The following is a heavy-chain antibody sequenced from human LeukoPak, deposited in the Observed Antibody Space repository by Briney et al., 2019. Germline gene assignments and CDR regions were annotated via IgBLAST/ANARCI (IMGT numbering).Heavy chain of an antibody. CDR1: GFTFTNAW. Sequence: PGGSLRLSCAASGFTFTNAWMSWVRQAPGKGLEWVGRIKSIGDGGTTEYTAPAQGRFTISRDDSRNTLYLQMNSLKTEDTAVYYCTTGRDRWQLLFDTWGKGTMVAVSS. CDR2: IKSIGDGGTT. J-gene: IGHJ3*02. D-gene: IGHD4-23*01. V-gene: IGHV3-15*05. CDR3: TTGRDRWQLLFDT.